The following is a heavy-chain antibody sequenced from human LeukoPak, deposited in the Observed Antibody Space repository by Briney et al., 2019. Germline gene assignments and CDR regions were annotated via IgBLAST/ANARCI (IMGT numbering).Heavy chain of an antibody. CDR2: IYHSGST. Sequence: SQTLSLTCAVSGGSISSGGYFWSWIRQPPGKGLEWIGYIYHSGSTYYNPSLKSRVTISVDRSKNQFSLKLSSVTAADTAVYYCARVSTGSSWYYFDYWGQGTLVTVSS. CDR1: GGSISSGGYF. CDR3: ARVSTGSSWYYFDY. V-gene: IGHV4-30-2*01. D-gene: IGHD6-13*01. J-gene: IGHJ4*02.